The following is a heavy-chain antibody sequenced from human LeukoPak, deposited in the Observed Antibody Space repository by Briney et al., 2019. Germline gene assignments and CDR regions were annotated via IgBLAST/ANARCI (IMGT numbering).Heavy chain of an antibody. V-gene: IGHV5-10-1*01. CDR1: GYRFTSYW. CDR2: IDPSDSYT. D-gene: IGHD2-2*01. Sequence: GEPLQISCKGTGYRFTSYWISWVRQLPGKGLEWMGRIDPSDSYTNYSPSFQGHVTISADKSISTAYLQWSSLNASDTAMYYFARHVSPIDIVVVPAPTYFDYWGQGTLVTVSS. J-gene: IGHJ4*02. CDR3: ARHVSPIDIVVVPAPTYFDY.